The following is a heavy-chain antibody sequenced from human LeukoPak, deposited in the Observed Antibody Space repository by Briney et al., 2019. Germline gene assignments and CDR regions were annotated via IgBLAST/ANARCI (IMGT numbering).Heavy chain of an antibody. CDR1: GFTFSSYS. J-gene: IGHJ5*02. CDR3: ARDDQGSTYYDFWSGYYYP. Sequence: GGSLRLSCAASGFTFSSYSMNWVRQAPGKGVEWVSYISSSSSTIYYADSVKGRFTISRDNAKNSLYLQMNSLRAEDTAVYYCARDDQGSTYYDFWSGYYYPWGQGTLVTVSS. V-gene: IGHV3-48*01. CDR2: ISSSSSTI. D-gene: IGHD3-3*01.